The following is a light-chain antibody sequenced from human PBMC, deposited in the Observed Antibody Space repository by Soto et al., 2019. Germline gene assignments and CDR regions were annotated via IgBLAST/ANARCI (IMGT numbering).Light chain of an antibody. V-gene: IGKV3-20*01. CDR2: DAS. J-gene: IGKJ1*01. CDR1: QSVSSSY. Sequence: EIVLTQSPGTLSLSPGERATLSCRASQSVSSSYLAWYQQKPGQAPRLLIYDASSRATGIPDRFSGSGSETDFTLTISRLEPEDFALYSCHQYGSSPWTFGQGTKVEIK. CDR3: HQYGSSPWT.